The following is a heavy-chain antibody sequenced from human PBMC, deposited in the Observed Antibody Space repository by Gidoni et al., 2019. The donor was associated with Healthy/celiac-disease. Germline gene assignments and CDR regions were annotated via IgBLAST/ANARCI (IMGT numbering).Heavy chain of an antibody. CDR2: IDYSGST. CDR1: GGSVSSVSYY. Sequence: QVQLQESGPGLVKTSETLSLTCTVSGGSVSSVSYYWSWIRQPPGKGLEWIGYIDYSGSTNYNPSLKSRVTISVHTSKNQFSLKLSSVTAADTAVYYCATRGGSGYLLGRDAFDIWGQGTMVTVSS. D-gene: IGHD3-22*01. V-gene: IGHV4-61*01. CDR3: ATRGGSGYLLGRDAFDI. J-gene: IGHJ3*02.